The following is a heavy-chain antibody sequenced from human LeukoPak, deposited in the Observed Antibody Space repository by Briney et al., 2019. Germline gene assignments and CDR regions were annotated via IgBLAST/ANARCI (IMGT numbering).Heavy chain of an antibody. D-gene: IGHD3-22*01. CDR1: GGTFSSYA. CDR3: ARDSNYDSSGYYPGKYYYYYGTDV. CDR2: IIPIIGIA. J-gene: IGHJ6*02. V-gene: IGHV1-69*04. Sequence: ASVKVSCKASGGTFSSYAISWVRQAPGQGLEWMGRIIPIIGIANYAQKLQGRVTITADKSTSTAYMELSSLRSEDTAVYYCARDSNYDSSGYYPGKYYYYYGTDVWVQGTTVTVSS.